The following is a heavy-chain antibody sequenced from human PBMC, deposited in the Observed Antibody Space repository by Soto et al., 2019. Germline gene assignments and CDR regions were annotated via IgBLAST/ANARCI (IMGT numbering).Heavy chain of an antibody. CDR2: VTASGDTT. V-gene: IGHV3-23*01. CDR1: GFTFSSYA. D-gene: IGHD2-2*01. J-gene: IGHJ3*02. CDR3: AKVRPMRDCTRTSCLGAFDI. Sequence: EVQLLESGGGLVQPGGSLRLSCAASGFTFSSYAMSWVRQAPGKGLEWDSAVTASGDTTYYADSVKGRFTISTENPKSTMYLQMTSLRAKDTAVYYCAKVRPMRDCTRTSCLGAFDIWGQGTMVTVSS.